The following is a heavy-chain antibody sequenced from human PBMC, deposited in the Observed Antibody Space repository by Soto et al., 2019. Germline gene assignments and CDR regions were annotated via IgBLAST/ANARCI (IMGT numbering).Heavy chain of an antibody. Sequence: QVQLQQWGAGLLKPSETLSLTCAVYGGSFSGYYWSWIRQPPGKGLEWIGEINHSGSTNYNPSLKSRVTISVDTSKNQFSLKLSSVTAADTAVYYCARTWTTVVTRGFDYWGQGNLVTVSS. V-gene: IGHV4-34*01. J-gene: IGHJ4*02. CDR2: INHSGST. D-gene: IGHD4-17*01. CDR1: GGSFSGYY. CDR3: ARTWTTVVTRGFDY.